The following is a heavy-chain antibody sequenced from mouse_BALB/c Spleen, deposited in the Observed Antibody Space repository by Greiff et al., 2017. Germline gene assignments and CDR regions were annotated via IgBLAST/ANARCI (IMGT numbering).Heavy chain of an antibody. D-gene: IGHD4-1*01. CDR1: GYTFTSYW. CDR3: ARRLTGTSYYAMDD. J-gene: IGHJ4*01. CDR2: INPSTGYT. Sequence: QVQLQQSGAELAKPGASVKMSCKASGYTFTSYWMHWVKQRPGQGLEWIGYINPSTGYTEYNQKFKDKATLTADKSSSTAYMQLSSLTSEDSAVYYCARRLTGTSYYAMDDWGQGTSVTVSS. V-gene: IGHV1-7*01.